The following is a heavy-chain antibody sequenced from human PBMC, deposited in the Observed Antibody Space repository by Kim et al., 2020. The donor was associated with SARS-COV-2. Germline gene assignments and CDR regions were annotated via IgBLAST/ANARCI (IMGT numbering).Heavy chain of an antibody. CDR1: GFTVSSNY. CDR3: ARDLVVSGMDV. D-gene: IGHD2-15*01. V-gene: IGHV3-53*01. CDR2: IYSGGST. J-gene: IGHJ6*02. Sequence: WGSLRLSCAASGFTVSSNYMTWVRQAPGKGLEWVSAIYSGGSTYYADSVKGRFTISRDNSKNTLYLQMNSLRAADTAVYYCARDLVVSGMDVWGQGTTVTVPS.